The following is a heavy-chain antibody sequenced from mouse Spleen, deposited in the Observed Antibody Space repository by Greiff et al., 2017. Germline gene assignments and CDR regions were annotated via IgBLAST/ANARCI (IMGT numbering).Heavy chain of an antibody. CDR3: ARISNYVSYYAMDY. J-gene: IGHJ4*01. V-gene: IGHV1-18*01. CDR2: INPNNGGT. Sequence: VHVKQSGPELVKPGASVKIPCKASGYTFTDYNMDWVKQSHGKSLEWIGDINPNNGGTIYNQKFKGKATLTVDKSSSTAYMELRSLTSEDTAVYYCARISNYVSYYAMDYWGQGTSVTVSS. CDR1: GYTFTDYN. D-gene: IGHD2-5*01.